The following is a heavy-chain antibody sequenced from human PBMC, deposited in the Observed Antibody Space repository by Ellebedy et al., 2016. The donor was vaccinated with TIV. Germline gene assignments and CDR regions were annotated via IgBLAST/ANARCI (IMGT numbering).Heavy chain of an antibody. J-gene: IGHJ3*02. CDR3: ARVGNQLLREDGMNDAFDI. CDR1: GGSFSGYY. V-gene: IGHV4-34*01. D-gene: IGHD2-2*01. CDR2: INHSGST. Sequence: MPGGSLRLSCAVYGGSFSGYYWSWIRQPPGKGLEWIGEINHSGSTNYNPSLKSRVTKSVDTSKNQFSLKLSSVTAADTAVYYCARVGNQLLREDGMNDAFDIWGQGTMVTVSS.